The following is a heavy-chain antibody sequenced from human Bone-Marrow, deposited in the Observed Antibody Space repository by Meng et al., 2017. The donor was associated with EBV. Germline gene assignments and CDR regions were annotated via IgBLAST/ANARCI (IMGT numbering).Heavy chain of an antibody. Sequence: QVVECGVWVKKPGSRGTDSSKTSGGTSTSDAISWVRQAPGQGLEWMGGLIPMSGAPNYAQKFQGRITITADESTSTHYMDLSSLRSEDTAVYYCASESGRGYTPDYWGQGTLVTVSS. CDR1: GGTSTSDA. CDR2: LIPMSGAP. D-gene: IGHD3-10*01. V-gene: IGHV1-69*01. CDR3: ASESGRGYTPDY. J-gene: IGHJ4*02.